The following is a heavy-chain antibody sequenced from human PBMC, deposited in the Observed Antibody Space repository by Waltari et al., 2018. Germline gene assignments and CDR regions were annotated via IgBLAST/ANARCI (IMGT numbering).Heavy chain of an antibody. D-gene: IGHD5-12*01. J-gene: IGHJ3*01. V-gene: IGHV4-39*01. Sequence: QLPLQESGPRLVRPSETLSLICRVSGVSITSNIHYWAWIRQSPGQGLEWIGTVSSSGTPYISPSLKSRVSVSRDTSKNQVSLILGSVTAADMAVYYCATYIGASVGTAAFDVWGQGTMVTVSS. CDR1: GVSITSNIHY. CDR3: ATYIGASVGTAAFDV. CDR2: VSSSGTP.